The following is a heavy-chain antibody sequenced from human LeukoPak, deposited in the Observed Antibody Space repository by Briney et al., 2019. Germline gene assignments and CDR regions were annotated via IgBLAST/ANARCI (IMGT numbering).Heavy chain of an antibody. D-gene: IGHD6-6*01. V-gene: IGHV1-69*05. Sequence: ASVKVSCKASGGTFSSYAISWVRQAPGQGLEWMGGIIPIFGTANYAQKFQGRVTITTDESTSTAYMELSSLRSEDTAVYYCARALPDSSSRLGGDYWGQGTLVTVSS. CDR2: IIPIFGTA. CDR3: ARALPDSSSRLGGDY. J-gene: IGHJ4*02. CDR1: GGTFSSYA.